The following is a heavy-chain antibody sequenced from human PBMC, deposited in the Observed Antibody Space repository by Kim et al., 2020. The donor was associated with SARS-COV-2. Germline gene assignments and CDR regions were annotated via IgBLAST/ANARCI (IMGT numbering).Heavy chain of an antibody. CDR2: ISAYNGNT. V-gene: IGHV1-18*04. D-gene: IGHD2-8*02. CDR1: GYTFTSYG. Sequence: ASVKVSCKASGYTFTSYGISWVRQAPGQGLEWMGWISAYNGNTNYAQKLQGRVTMTTDTSTSTAYMELRSLRSDDTAVYYCARDILNWKTQNYFDYWGQGTLVTVSS. J-gene: IGHJ4*02. CDR3: ARDILNWKTQNYFDY.